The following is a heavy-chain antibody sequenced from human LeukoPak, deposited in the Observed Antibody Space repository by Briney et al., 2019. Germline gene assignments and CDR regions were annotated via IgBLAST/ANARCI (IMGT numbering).Heavy chain of an antibody. Sequence: GGSLRLSCAASGFSFRTSDMHWVRQAPGKGLEWVSAIGTVGDTYYPGSVKGRFTISRDDAKNSLYLQMDNLRAGDTAIYYCTREGRSSNWADWYFDLWGRGTLVTVSS. CDR2: IGTVGDT. D-gene: IGHD6-13*01. CDR3: TREGRSSNWADWYFDL. V-gene: IGHV3-13*01. J-gene: IGHJ2*01. CDR1: GFSFRTSD.